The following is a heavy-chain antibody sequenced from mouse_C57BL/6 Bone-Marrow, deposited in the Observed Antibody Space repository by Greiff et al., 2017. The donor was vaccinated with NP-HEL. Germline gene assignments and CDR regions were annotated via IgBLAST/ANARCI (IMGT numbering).Heavy chain of an antibody. CDR3: ARSSLYGNYVFDY. CDR1: GYTFTSYW. Sequence: QVQLQQPGAELVKPGASVKLSCKASGYTFTSYWMHWVKQRPGQGLEWIGMIHPNSGSTNYNEKFKSKATLTVDKSSSTAYMQLSSLTSEDSAVYYCARSSLYGNYVFDYWGQGTTLTVSS. CDR2: IHPNSGST. J-gene: IGHJ2*01. D-gene: IGHD2-1*01. V-gene: IGHV1-64*01.